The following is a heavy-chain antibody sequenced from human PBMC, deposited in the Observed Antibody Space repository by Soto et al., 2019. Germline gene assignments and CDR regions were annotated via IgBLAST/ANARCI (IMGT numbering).Heavy chain of an antibody. J-gene: IGHJ4*02. CDR2: ISPSSTYI. CDR1: GFTFSTYT. Sequence: EVQLVESGGGLVKPGGSLRLSCAASGFTFSTYTMNWVRQAPGKGLEWVSSISPSSTYIYYADSVKGRFAISRDNSKNTLYLQMNSLRDGDTAVYYCARGFSAGKGSPPDYWGQGTLVTVSS. D-gene: IGHD3-10*01. V-gene: IGHV3-21*04. CDR3: ARGFSAGKGSPPDY.